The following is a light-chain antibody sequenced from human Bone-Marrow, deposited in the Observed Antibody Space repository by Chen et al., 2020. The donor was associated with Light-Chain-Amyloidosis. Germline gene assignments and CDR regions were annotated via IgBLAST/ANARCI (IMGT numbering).Light chain of an antibody. V-gene: IGLV3-21*02. J-gene: IGLJ3*02. Sequence: SYVLTQPSSVSVAPGQTATIACGGNNIGSTSVHWYQPTPGQAPLLVVYDDSDRPSGLPERLSGSNSGNTATLTISRVEAGDEADYYCQVWDSSSDRPVFGGGTKLTVL. CDR2: DDS. CDR1: NIGSTS. CDR3: QVWDSSSDRPV.